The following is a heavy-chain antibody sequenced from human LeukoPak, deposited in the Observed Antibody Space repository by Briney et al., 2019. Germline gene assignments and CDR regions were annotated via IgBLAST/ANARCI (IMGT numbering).Heavy chain of an antibody. Sequence: SVKVSCKASGGTFSSYAISWVRQAPGQGLEWMGGIIPIFGTVNYAQKFQGRVTITTDESTSTAYMELSSLRSEDTAMYYCARGAAYCGGDCSNNWFDPWGQGTLVTVSS. J-gene: IGHJ5*02. CDR3: ARGAAYCGGDCSNNWFDP. V-gene: IGHV1-69*05. CDR1: GGTFSSYA. CDR2: IIPIFGTV. D-gene: IGHD2-21*02.